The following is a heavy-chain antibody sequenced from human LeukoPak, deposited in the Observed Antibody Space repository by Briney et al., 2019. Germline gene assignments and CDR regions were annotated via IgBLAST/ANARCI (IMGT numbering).Heavy chain of an antibody. Sequence: SETLSLTCTVSGGSISSYYWSWIRQPPGKGLEWIGYIYYSGSTNYNPSLKSRVTISVDTSKNQFSLKLSSVTAADTAVYYCAREDYYDSSGPVWGQGTLVTVSS. D-gene: IGHD3-22*01. V-gene: IGHV4-59*01. CDR3: AREDYYDSSGPV. CDR2: IYYSGST. CDR1: GGSISSYY. J-gene: IGHJ4*02.